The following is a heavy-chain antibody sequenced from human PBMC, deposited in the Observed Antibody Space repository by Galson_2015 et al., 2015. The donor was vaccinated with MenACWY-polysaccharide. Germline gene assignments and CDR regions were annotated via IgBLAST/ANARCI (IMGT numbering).Heavy chain of an antibody. V-gene: IGHV3-33*08. D-gene: IGHD3-10*01. J-gene: IGHJ3*01. Sequence: SLRLSCAASTVTFRDYGMHWVRQAPGKGLEWVAVIQYDAAYTQYLDSVKGRFSVSRDNSRSTLYLEMNSLRAEDTALYYCAREGNRFAPHAVDAWG. CDR2: IQYDAAYT. CDR1: TVTFRDYG. CDR3: AREGNRFAPHAVDA.